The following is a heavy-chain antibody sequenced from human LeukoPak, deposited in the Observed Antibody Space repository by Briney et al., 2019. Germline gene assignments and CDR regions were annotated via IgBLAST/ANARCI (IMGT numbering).Heavy chain of an antibody. CDR3: ARDSGYGDSN. CDR2: ISSSGSTI. CDR1: GFTFSSYE. J-gene: IGHJ4*02. D-gene: IGHD4-17*01. Sequence: GGSLRLSCAASGFTFSSYEMNWVRQAPGKGLEWVSYISSSGSTIYYADSVKGRFTISRDNAKNSLYLQMNSLRAEDTAVYYCARDSGYGDSNWGQGTLVTVSS. V-gene: IGHV3-48*03.